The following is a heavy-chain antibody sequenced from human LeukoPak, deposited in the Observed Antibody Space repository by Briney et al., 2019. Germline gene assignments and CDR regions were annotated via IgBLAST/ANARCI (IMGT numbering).Heavy chain of an antibody. Sequence: ASVKVSCKASGYTFTSYDINWVRQATGQGLEWMGWMNPNSGNTGYAQKFQGRVTITRNTSISTAYMELSSLRSEDTAVYYCARGKKYYYYYYIDVWGKGTPVTVSS. CDR2: MNPNSGNT. CDR3: ARGKKYYYYYYIDV. V-gene: IGHV1-8*03. J-gene: IGHJ6*03. CDR1: GYTFTSYD.